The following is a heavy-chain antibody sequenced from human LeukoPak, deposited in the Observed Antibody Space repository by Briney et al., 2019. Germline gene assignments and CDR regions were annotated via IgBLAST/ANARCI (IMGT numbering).Heavy chain of an antibody. J-gene: IGHJ4*02. V-gene: IGHV4-30-2*01. Sequence: SETLSLTCAVSGGSISSGGYSWSWIRQPPGKGLEWIGYIYHSGSTYYNPSLKSRVTISVDRSKNQFSLKLSSVTAADTAVYYCASINSSSSFYFDYWGQGTLVTVSS. CDR3: ASINSSSSFYFDY. D-gene: IGHD6-13*01. CDR2: IYHSGST. CDR1: GGSISSGGYS.